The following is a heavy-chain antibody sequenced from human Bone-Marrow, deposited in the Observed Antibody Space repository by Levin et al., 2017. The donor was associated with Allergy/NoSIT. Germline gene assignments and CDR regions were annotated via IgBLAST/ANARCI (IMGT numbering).Heavy chain of an antibody. D-gene: IGHD1-1*01. V-gene: IGHV3-74*01. CDR1: GFTFSSYW. J-gene: IGHJ6*02. Sequence: LSLTCAASGFTFSSYWMHWVRQAPGKGLLWVARINTDGSSTSYADSVKGRFTISRDNAKNTLYLQMNSLRVEDTAVYYCARDSYTNDVYYGMDVWGQGTTVTVSS. CDR3: ARDSYTNDVYYGMDV. CDR2: INTDGSST.